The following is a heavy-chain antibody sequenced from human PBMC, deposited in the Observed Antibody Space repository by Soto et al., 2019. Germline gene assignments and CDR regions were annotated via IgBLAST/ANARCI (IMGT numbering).Heavy chain of an antibody. D-gene: IGHD3-16*02. Sequence: EVQLVESGGGLVQPGGSLRLSCAASGFTFSSYSMNLVRQARGKGLQWVSYISSRSSTIYYADSVKGRFTISRDNAKNSLYLQMNSLRDENTAVYYWSRGGRDDYVWGSYRYRFDYWGQGTLVTVSS. J-gene: IGHJ4*02. V-gene: IGHV3-48*02. CDR1: GFTFSSYS. CDR2: ISSRSSTI. CDR3: SRGGRDDYVWGSYRYRFDY.